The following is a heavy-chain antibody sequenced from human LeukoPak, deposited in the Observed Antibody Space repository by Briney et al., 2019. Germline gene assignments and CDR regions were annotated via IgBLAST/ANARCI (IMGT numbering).Heavy chain of an antibody. CDR2: ISASGGST. J-gene: IGHJ5*02. Sequence: GGSLRLSCAASGFTLSNYAMTWVRQAPGKGLEWVSSISASGGSTHYADSVKGRFTISRDSSKNTLFLQMNSLRAGDTAVYYCAKDEEEWHYYRLDPWGQGTLVTVSS. CDR1: GFTLSNYA. D-gene: IGHD3-22*01. CDR3: AKDEEEWHYYRLDP. V-gene: IGHV3-23*01.